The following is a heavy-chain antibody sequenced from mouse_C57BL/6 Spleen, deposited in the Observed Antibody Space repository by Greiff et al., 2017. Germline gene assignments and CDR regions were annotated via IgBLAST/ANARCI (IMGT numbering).Heavy chain of an antibody. CDR3: AGGYYDRGLDY. CDR1: GYTFTSYW. CDR2: IDPSDSYT. J-gene: IGHJ2*01. V-gene: IGHV1-69*01. Sequence: QVQLQQPGAELVMPGASVKLSCKASGYTFTSYWMHWVKQRPGQGLEWIGEIDPSDSYTNYNQKFKGKSTLTVDKSSSTAYMQLSSLTSEDSAVYYCAGGYYDRGLDYWGQGTTLTVSS. D-gene: IGHD2-4*01.